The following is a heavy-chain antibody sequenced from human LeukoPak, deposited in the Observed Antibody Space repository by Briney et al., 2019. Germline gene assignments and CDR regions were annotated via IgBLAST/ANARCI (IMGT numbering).Heavy chain of an antibody. CDR1: GGSISSGAYY. CDR3: ARLQLWFSGVDY. CDR2: IFYSGNT. Sequence: SETLSLTCTVSGGSISSGAYYWSWIRQHPGKGPEWIGNIFYSGNTYYNPSLKSRITISVDTSKNQFSLKLNSVTAADTAVYYCARLQLWFSGVDYWGQGTLVTVSS. V-gene: IGHV4-39*01. J-gene: IGHJ4*02. D-gene: IGHD5-18*01.